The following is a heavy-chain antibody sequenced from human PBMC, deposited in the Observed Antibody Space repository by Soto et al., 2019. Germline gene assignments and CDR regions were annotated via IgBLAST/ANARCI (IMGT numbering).Heavy chain of an antibody. CDR3: ARRACSGGSCSDY. V-gene: IGHV4-59*08. Sequence: QVQLQESGPGLVKPSETLSLTCTVSGGYISSYYWSWIRQPPGKGLEWIGYIYYSGSTNYNPSLKRRVTISVDTSKNQFSLKLSSVTAADTAVYYCARRACSGGSCSDYWGQGTLVTVSS. D-gene: IGHD2-15*01. CDR1: GGYISSYY. CDR2: IYYSGST. J-gene: IGHJ4*02.